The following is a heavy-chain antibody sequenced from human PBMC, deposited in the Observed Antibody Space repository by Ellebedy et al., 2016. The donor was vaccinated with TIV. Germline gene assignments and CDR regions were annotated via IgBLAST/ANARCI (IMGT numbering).Heavy chain of an antibody. Sequence: SETLSLXXTVSGGSITSHYWSWIRQPAGKGLEWIGRIYSSGSTNYNPSLKSRVTMSVDTSKNQFSLKLSSVTAADTAVYYCARSGSGGIYSWFDPWGQGTLVTVSS. CDR2: IYSSGST. J-gene: IGHJ5*02. D-gene: IGHD2-15*01. V-gene: IGHV4-4*07. CDR1: GGSITSHY. CDR3: ARSGSGGIYSWFDP.